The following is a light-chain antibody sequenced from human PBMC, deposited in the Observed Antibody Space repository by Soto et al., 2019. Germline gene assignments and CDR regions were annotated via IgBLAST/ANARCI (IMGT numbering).Light chain of an antibody. CDR1: QSISAN. Sequence: EIVMTQSPATLSVSPGDRATLSCRASQSISANLAWYQQKPGQTPRLLIYGASTRASGVPAKFSGSGSGTEFTLTISSLQAEDVAVYYCHQYYSTPWTFGQGTKVDIK. V-gene: IGKV3-15*01. CDR2: GAS. J-gene: IGKJ1*01. CDR3: HQYYSTPWT.